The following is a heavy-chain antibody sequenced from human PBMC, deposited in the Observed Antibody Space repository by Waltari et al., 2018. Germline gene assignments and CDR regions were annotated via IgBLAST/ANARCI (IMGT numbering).Heavy chain of an antibody. CDR1: GYTLTELS. Sequence: QVQLVQSGAEVKKPGASVKVSCKVSGYTLTELSMHWVRQAPGNGLEWMGGFDREDGETNYARKFQGRVTMTEDTSRETAYMELSSLSSEDTAVYYGAKDFGVQGYGMDDWGQGTTVTVSS. D-gene: IGHD3-3*01. CDR3: AKDFGVQGYGMDD. CDR2: FDREDGET. J-gene: IGHJ6*02. V-gene: IGHV1-24*01.